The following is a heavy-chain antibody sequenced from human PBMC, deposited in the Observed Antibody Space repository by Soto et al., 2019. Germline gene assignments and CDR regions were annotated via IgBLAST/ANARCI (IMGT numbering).Heavy chain of an antibody. CDR2: INSDGSST. D-gene: IGHD3-10*01. CDR3: ARDPILLWFGASSDAFDI. V-gene: IGHV3-74*01. Sequence: GGSLRLSCAASGFTFSSYWMHWVRQAPGKGLVWVSRINSDGSSTSYADSVKGRFTISRDNAKNTLYLQMNSLRAEDAAVYYCARDPILLWFGASSDAFDIWGQGTMVTVSS. J-gene: IGHJ3*02. CDR1: GFTFSSYW.